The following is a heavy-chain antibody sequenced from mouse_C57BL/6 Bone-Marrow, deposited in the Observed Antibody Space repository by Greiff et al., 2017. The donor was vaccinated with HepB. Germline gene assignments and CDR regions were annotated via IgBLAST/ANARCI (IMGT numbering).Heavy chain of an antibody. Sequence: QVQLQQPGAELVMPGASVKLSCKASGYTFTSYWMHWVKQRPGQGLEWIGEIDPSDSYTNYNQKFKGKSTLTVDKSSSTAYMQLSSLTSDDSAVYYCARNDGYYVSYAGQGTLVTVSA. CDR3: ARNDGYYVSY. J-gene: IGHJ3*01. CDR2: IDPSDSYT. CDR1: GYTFTSYW. D-gene: IGHD2-3*01. V-gene: IGHV1-69*01.